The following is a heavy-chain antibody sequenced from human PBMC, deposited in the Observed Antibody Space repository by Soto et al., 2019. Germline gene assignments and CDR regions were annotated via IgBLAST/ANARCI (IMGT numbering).Heavy chain of an antibody. Sequence: SETLSLTCTVSGDSISSLYWSWIRQPPGKGLEWIGYIYYSGSINYNPSLKSRVTISVDPSKNQFSLRLSSVTAADTAVYYCAKSLWDTSGWETDYWGQGTLVTVSS. V-gene: IGHV4-59*01. J-gene: IGHJ4*02. CDR2: IYYSGSI. CDR1: GDSISSLY. D-gene: IGHD6-19*01. CDR3: AKSLWDTSGWETDY.